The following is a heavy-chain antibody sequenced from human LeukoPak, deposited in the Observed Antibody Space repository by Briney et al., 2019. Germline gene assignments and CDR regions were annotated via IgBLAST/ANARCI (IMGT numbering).Heavy chain of an antibody. J-gene: IGHJ6*03. V-gene: IGHV4-59*01. CDR2: IYYSGST. CDR3: ARADYYDSSGSYMDV. CDR1: GGSISSYY. D-gene: IGHD3-22*01. Sequence: SETLSLTCTVSGGSISSYYWSWIRQPPGKGLEWIGYIYYSGSTNYNPSLKSRVTISVDTSKNQFSLKLSSVTAADTAVYYCARADYYDSSGSYMDVWGKGTTVTISS.